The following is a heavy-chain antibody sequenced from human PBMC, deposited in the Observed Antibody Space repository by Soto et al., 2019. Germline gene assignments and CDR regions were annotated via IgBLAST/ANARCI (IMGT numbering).Heavy chain of an antibody. CDR2: INPGKGNT. D-gene: IGHD2-15*01. CDR1: GYTFTSYY. J-gene: IGHJ4*02. V-gene: IGHV1-3*01. Sequence: ASVKVSCKASGYTFTSYYMHWVRQAPGQRLEWMGWINPGKGNTRYSQNFQGRVTITRDTSASTAYMELSSLRSEDTAVYYCASAGYCIGDSCSHAIDYWGQGALVTVYS. CDR3: ASAGYCIGDSCSHAIDY.